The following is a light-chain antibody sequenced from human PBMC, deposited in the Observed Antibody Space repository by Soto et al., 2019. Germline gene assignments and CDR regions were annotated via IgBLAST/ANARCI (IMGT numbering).Light chain of an antibody. V-gene: IGKV1-5*03. Sequence: DIQMTQSPSTLSGSVGDRVTITFRASQTISSWLAWYQQKPGKAPKLLIYKASTLKSGVPSRFRGSRSGTEFTLTVSSLQPEDFATYYCLQDHDDSWTFGQGTKVDIK. CDR1: QTISSW. CDR2: KAS. J-gene: IGKJ1*01. CDR3: LQDHDDSWT.